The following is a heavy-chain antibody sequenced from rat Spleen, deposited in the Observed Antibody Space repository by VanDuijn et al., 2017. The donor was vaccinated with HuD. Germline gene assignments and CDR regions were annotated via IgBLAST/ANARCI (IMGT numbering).Heavy chain of an antibody. V-gene: IGHV4-2*01. D-gene: IGHD4-3*01. CDR2: INEDSSRT. J-gene: IGHJ2*01. CDR1: GFHFNDYW. CDR3: VRERFGVEG. Sequence: EVKLVESGGGLVQPGRSLIISCAASGFHFNDYWMGWVRQAPGKGLEWIGEINEDSSRTKYIPYLKDKFTNSRDNVQKTLYLQMSKLGYEDTAIYYCVRERFGVEGWGQGVMVTVSS.